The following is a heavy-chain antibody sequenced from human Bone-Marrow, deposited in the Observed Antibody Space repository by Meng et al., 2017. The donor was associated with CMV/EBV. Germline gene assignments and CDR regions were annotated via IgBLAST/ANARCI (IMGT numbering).Heavy chain of an antibody. CDR2: IWYDGSNK. Sequence: GESLKISCAASGFTFSSYGMHWVRQAPGKGLEWVAVIWYDGSNKYYADSVKGRFTISRDNSKNTLYLQMNSLRAEDTAVYYCATRRSSTYYYDSSGEAFDIWGQGTMVTVSS. V-gene: IGHV3-33*01. CDR3: ATRRSSTYYYDSSGEAFDI. D-gene: IGHD3-22*01. CDR1: GFTFSSYG. J-gene: IGHJ3*02.